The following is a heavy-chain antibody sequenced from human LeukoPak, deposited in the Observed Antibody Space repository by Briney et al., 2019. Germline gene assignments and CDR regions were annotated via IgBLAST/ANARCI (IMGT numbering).Heavy chain of an antibody. CDR3: ARDYDYYGSGSLYYYGMDV. J-gene: IGHJ6*02. CDR2: ISSSSSYI. V-gene: IGHV3-21*01. Sequence: GGSLRLSCAASGFTFSSYSMNWVRQAPGKGLEWVSSISSSSSYIYYADSVKGRFAISRDNAKNSLYLQMNSLRAEDTAVYYCARDYDYYGSGSLYYYGMDVWGQGTTVTVSS. D-gene: IGHD3-10*01. CDR1: GFTFSSYS.